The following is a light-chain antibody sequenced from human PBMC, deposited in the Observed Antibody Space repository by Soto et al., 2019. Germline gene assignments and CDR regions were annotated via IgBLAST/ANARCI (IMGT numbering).Light chain of an antibody. J-gene: IGKJ1*01. V-gene: IGKV1-5*03. CDR1: QSISTW. Sequence: IQMTQSPSTLSASIGDRVTITCRASQSISTWWAWYQQKPGTAPKLLIYKASSLESGVPSRFSGSGSGTEFTLTISSLQPDDFATHYCQHRTSSSPWTFAQGTKVEIK. CDR2: KAS. CDR3: QHRTSSSPWT.